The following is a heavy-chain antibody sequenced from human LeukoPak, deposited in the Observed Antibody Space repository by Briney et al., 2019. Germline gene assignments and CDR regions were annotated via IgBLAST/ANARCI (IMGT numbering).Heavy chain of an antibody. V-gene: IGHV3-23*01. J-gene: IGHJ4*02. CDR2: ISGSGGST. CDR1: GFTFGSYA. D-gene: IGHD3-10*01. CDR3: AKHGFGVFEGY. Sequence: PGGSLRLSCAASGFTFGSYAMSWVRQAPGKGLQWVSGISGSGGSTYYADSVKGRFTISRDNSKNTLYLQMNSLRAEDTAVYYCAKHGFGVFEGYWGQGTLVTVSS.